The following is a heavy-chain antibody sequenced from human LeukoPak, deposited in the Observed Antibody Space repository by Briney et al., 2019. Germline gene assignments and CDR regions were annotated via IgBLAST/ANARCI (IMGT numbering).Heavy chain of an antibody. CDR1: CGSISSYY. J-gene: IGHJ6*03. CDR3: ARGSDFWSGYDYYYYYMDV. V-gene: IGHV4-59*01. CDR2: IYYSGST. D-gene: IGHD3-3*01. Sequence: SETLSLTCTVSCGSISSYYWSWIRQPPGKGLEWIGYIYYSGSTNYNPSLKSRVTISVDTSKNQFSLKLSSVTAADTAVYYCARGSDFWSGYDYYYYYMDVWGKGTTVTVSS.